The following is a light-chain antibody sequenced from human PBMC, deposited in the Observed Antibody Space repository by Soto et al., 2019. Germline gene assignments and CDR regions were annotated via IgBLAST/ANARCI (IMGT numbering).Light chain of an antibody. CDR3: QQYNNWPPWT. V-gene: IGKV3-15*01. CDR2: DAS. J-gene: IGKJ1*01. Sequence: EIVLTQSPGTLSLAAGERATLSFRASQSVSNNYLAWYQQKPGQAPRLLIYDASTRATGIPDRFSGSGSETEFTLTISSLQSEDYAIYYCQQYNNWPPWTFGQGTKVDI. CDR1: QSVSNN.